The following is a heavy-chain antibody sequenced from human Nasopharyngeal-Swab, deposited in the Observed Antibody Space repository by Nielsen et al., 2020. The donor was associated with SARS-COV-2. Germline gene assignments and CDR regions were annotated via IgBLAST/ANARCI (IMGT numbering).Heavy chain of an antibody. J-gene: IGHJ5*02. CDR2: IRGSGGST. V-gene: IGHV3-23*01. Sequence: VRQAPGKGLEWVSAIRGSGGSTYYADSVKGRFTISRDNSKNTLYLQMNSLRAEDTAVYYCAKSVWFDPWGQGTLVTVSS. CDR3: AKSVWFDP.